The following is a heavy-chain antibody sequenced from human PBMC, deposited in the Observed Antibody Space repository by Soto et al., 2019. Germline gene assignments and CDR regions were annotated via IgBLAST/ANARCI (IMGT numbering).Heavy chain of an antibody. CDR2: IYYRGNT. Sequence: PSETLSLTCGVSGGSISTGGYHWTWIRQHPGKGLEWIGYIYYRGNTYYNPSLRSRLTMSVDTSTNQFSLNLTSVTAADTAGYYCARTSDLGFRDGFDPWGLGTLVT. CDR3: ARTSDLGFRDGFDP. D-gene: IGHD2-21*01. CDR1: GGSISTGGYH. V-gene: IGHV4-31*11. J-gene: IGHJ5*02.